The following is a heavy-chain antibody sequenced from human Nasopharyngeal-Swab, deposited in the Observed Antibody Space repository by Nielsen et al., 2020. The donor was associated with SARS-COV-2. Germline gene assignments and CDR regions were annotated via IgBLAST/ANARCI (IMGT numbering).Heavy chain of an antibody. CDR3: ASLRRGSSGYYLFHYCYYYYMDV. V-gene: IGHV4-4*02. J-gene: IGHJ6*03. D-gene: IGHD3-22*01. CDR2: IYHSGST. Sequence: WIRQPPGKGLEWIGEIYHSGSTNYNPSLKSRVTISVDKSKNQFPLKLSSVTAADTAVYYCASLRRGSSGYYLFHYCYYYYMDVWGKGTTVTVSS.